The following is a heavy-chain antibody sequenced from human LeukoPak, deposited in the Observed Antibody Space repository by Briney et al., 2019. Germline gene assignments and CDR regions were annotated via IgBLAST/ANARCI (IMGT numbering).Heavy chain of an antibody. CDR1: GGSFSGYY. J-gene: IGHJ6*02. CDR2: INHSGST. CDR3: ARGKALRVLKWFHMDV. D-gene: IGHD3-3*01. Sequence: PSETLSLTCAVYGGSFSGYYWSWIRQPPGKGLEWIGEINHSGSTNYYPSLKSRVTISVKASKNQFSLKLSSVTAADTAVYYCARGKALRVLKWFHMDVWGQGTTVTVSS. V-gene: IGHV4-34*01.